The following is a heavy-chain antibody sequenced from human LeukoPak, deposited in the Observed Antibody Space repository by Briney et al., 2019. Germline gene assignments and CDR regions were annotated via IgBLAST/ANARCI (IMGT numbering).Heavy chain of an antibody. J-gene: IGHJ6*02. V-gene: IGHV1-46*01. CDR2: INPSGGST. D-gene: IGHD6-19*01. CDR3: ARDRGAVARGRSYYYYGMDV. CDR1: GYTFTSYY. Sequence: ASVKVSCKASGYTFTSYYMHWVRQAPGQGLEWMGIINPSGGSTSYAQKFQGRVTMTWDTSTSTVYMELSSLRSEDTAVYYCARDRGAVARGRSYYYYGMDVWGQGTTVTASS.